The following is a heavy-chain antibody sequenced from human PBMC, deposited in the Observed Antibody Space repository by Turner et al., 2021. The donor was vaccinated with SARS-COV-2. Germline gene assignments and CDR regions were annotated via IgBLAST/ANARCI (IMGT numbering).Heavy chain of an antibody. CDR1: RFTVSSNY. CDR3: ASEQDSSGFVGMDV. Sequence: EVQLVESGGGLVQPGGSLRLSCAASRFTVSSNYMSWVRQAPGKGLEWVSIIYSGGRTYYADSVKGRFTISRDNSKNTLYLQMNSLRAEDTAVYYCASEQDSSGFVGMDVWGQGTTVTVSS. CDR2: IYSGGRT. V-gene: IGHV3-66*01. J-gene: IGHJ6*02. D-gene: IGHD3-22*01.